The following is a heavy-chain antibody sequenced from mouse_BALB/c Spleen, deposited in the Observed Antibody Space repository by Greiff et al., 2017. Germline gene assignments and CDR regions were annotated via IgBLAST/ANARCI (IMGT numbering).Heavy chain of an antibody. Sequence: VQVVESGAELMKPGASVKISCKATGYTFSSYWIEWVKQRPGHGLEWIGEILPGSGSTNYNEKFKGKATFTADTSSNPAYMQLSSLTSEDSAVYYCARNGNYWAMDYWGQGTSVTVSS. J-gene: IGHJ4*01. D-gene: IGHD2-1*01. CDR2: ILPGSGST. CDR1: GYTFSSYW. V-gene: IGHV1-9*01. CDR3: ARNGNYWAMDY.